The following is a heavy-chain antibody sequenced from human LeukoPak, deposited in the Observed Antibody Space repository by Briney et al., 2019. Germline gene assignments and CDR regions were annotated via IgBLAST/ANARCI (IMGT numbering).Heavy chain of an antibody. Sequence: PGGSLRLSCAAPGFTFSSYTMSWVRQAPGKGLEWVSGISGSGGSTYYADSVKGRFTISRDNSKNTLYLQMNSLRAEDTAVYYCANNRVAYYFDYWGQGTLVTVSS. CDR1: GFTFSSYT. CDR2: ISGSGGST. V-gene: IGHV3-23*01. D-gene: IGHD2-15*01. J-gene: IGHJ4*02. CDR3: ANNRVAYYFDY.